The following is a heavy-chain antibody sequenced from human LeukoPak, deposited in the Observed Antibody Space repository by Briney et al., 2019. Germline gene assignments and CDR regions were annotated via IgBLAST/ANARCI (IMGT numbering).Heavy chain of an antibody. J-gene: IGHJ4*02. Sequence: GGSLRLSCAASEFTFSTYNMHWVRQAPGKGLEWVSTISSNSDSYTYYADSMKGRFTISRDNAKNSLYLQMNSLRAEDTAVYYCARDRYRQGGAVDYWGQGTLVTVSS. CDR1: EFTFSTYN. CDR3: ARDRYRQGGAVDY. D-gene: IGHD1-26*01. CDR2: ISSNSDSYT. V-gene: IGHV3-21*01.